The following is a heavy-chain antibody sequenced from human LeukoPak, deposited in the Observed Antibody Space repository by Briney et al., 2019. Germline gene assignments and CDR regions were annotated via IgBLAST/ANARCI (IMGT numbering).Heavy chain of an antibody. CDR3: ARDGGYSYGPYYYYYGMDV. Sequence: SETLSLTCTVSGASISSSGYYWGWIRQPPGKGLEWIGSIFYSGTTYYNPSLKSRVTISVDTSKNQFSLKLSSVTAADTAVYYCARDGGYSYGPYYYYYGMDVWGQGTTVTVSS. V-gene: IGHV4-39*07. J-gene: IGHJ6*02. CDR1: GASISSSGYY. D-gene: IGHD5-18*01. CDR2: IFYSGTT.